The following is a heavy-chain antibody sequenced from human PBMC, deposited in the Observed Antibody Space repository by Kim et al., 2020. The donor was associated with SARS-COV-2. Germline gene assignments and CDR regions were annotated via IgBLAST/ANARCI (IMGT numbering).Heavy chain of an antibody. J-gene: IGHJ4*02. CDR1: GFTFSSYA. V-gene: IGHV3-30-3*01. D-gene: IGHD2-2*01. CDR2: ISYDGSNK. Sequence: GGSLRLSCAASGFTFSSYAMHWVRQAPGKGLEWVAVISYDGSNKYYADSVKGRFTISRDNSKNTLYLQMNSLRAEDTAVYYCARDGCSSTSCSFNYWGQGTLVTVSS. CDR3: ARDGCSSTSCSFNY.